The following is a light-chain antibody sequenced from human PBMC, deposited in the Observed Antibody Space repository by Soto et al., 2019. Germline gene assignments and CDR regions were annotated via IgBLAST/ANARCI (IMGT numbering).Light chain of an antibody. J-gene: IGLJ2*01. V-gene: IGLV2-8*01. CDR3: NSFAGYSTL. CDR1: SRDVGGYDY. Sequence: QSALTQPPSASGSPGQSVTISCTGTSRDVGGYDYVSWYQQHPGKAPKLIIYEVTKRPSGVPDRFSGSKSGNTASLTVSGLQAEDEADYCCNSFAGYSTLFGGGTKVNVL. CDR2: EVT.